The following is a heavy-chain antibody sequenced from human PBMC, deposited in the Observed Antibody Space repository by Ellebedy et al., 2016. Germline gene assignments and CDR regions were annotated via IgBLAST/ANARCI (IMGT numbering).Heavy chain of an antibody. D-gene: IGHD3-10*01. Sequence: GESLKISXAASGFTFSSYVMSWARQVPGKGLEWVSSINDSGDDTNYADSVKGRFTISRDNSKNTLYLQMNSLRAEDTAVYYCARASHIWGPMVRGVPSTAAFDIWGQGTMVTVSS. CDR2: INDSGDDT. CDR3: ARASHIWGPMVRGVPSTAAFDI. V-gene: IGHV3-23*01. J-gene: IGHJ3*02. CDR1: GFTFSSYV.